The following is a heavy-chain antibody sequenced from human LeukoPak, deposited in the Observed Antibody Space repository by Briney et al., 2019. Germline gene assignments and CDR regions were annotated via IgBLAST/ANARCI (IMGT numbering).Heavy chain of an antibody. J-gene: IGHJ4*02. CDR2: INHSGST. V-gene: IGHV4-34*01. Sequence: SETLSLTCAVYGGSFSGYYWSWIRQPPGKGLEWIGEINHSGSTNYNPSLKSRVTISVDTSKNQFSLKLSSVTAADTAVYYCARPLDSSPPYWGQGTLVTVSS. CDR3: ARPLDSSPPY. D-gene: IGHD6-13*01. CDR1: GGSFSGYY.